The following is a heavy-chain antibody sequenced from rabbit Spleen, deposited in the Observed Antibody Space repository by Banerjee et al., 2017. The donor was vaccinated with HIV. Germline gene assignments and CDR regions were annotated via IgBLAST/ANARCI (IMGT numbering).Heavy chain of an antibody. CDR2: MHTNNDII. D-gene: IGHD1-1*01. J-gene: IGHJ6*01. Sequence: QQLVESGGGLVKPGASLTLTCEASGFSFSSSVYMCWVRQAPGKGLEWIACMHTNNDIIWYASWAKGRFTISKTSSTAVTLQMTSLTAADTATYFCARDLVGVIGWNFGLWGQGTLVTVS. CDR1: GFSFSSSVY. V-gene: IGHV1S40*01. CDR3: ARDLVGVIGWNFGL.